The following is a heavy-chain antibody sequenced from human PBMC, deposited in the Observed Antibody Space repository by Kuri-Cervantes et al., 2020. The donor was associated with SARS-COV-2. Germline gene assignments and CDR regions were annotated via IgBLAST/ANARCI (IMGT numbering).Heavy chain of an antibody. V-gene: IGHV4-59*01. J-gene: IGHJ4*02. CDR2: IYYTGST. CDR1: GGSISDYY. CDR3: ARDCSTADCKTFGYY. D-gene: IGHD2-2*01. Sequence: SETLSLTCTVSGGSISDYYWSWIRQPPGKGLEWIGDIYYTGSTSYSPSLKSRVAISVDTSKNQFSLKLTPVTAADTAVYYCARDCSTADCKTFGYYWGRGTLVTVSS.